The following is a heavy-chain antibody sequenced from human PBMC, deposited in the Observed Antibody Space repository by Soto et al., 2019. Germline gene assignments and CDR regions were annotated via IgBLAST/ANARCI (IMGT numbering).Heavy chain of an antibody. CDR1: GGSISGGVYY. V-gene: IGHV4-31*03. CDR3: ASLSIAARPRWYYGMDV. D-gene: IGHD6-6*01. CDR2: IYYSGIT. Sequence: SETLSLTCTVSGGSISGGVYYWSWIRHHPGKGLEWIGYIYYSGITYYNPSLKSRVTISVDTSKNQFSLKLSSVTAADTAVYYCASLSIAARPRWYYGMDVWGQGTTVTVSS. J-gene: IGHJ6*02.